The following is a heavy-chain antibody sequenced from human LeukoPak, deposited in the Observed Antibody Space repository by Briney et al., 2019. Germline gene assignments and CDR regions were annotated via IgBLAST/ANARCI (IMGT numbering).Heavy chain of an antibody. Sequence: ASVKVSCKASGYAFTGFFMHWVRQAPGQGLEWMGWINPNNGGTNYAQKFQCRVTMTRDTSISTAYMELPRLRSDDTAVYYCASHPPSTVTNWYNWFDPWGQGTLVTVSS. D-gene: IGHD4-17*01. CDR3: ASHPPSTVTNWYNWFDP. CDR2: INPNNGGT. J-gene: IGHJ5*02. CDR1: GYAFTGFF. V-gene: IGHV1-2*02.